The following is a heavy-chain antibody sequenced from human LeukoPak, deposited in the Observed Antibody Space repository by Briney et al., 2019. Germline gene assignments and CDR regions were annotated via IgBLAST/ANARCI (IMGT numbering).Heavy chain of an antibody. J-gene: IGHJ4*02. D-gene: IGHD4/OR15-4a*01. CDR1: GGSISSGDYY. Sequence: TLSLTCTVSGGSISSGDYYWSWIRQPPGKGLEWIGYIYYSGSTYYNPSLKSRVTISVDTSKNQFSLKLSSVTVADTAVYYCASSYGGELQADYWGQGTLVTVSS. V-gene: IGHV4-30-4*01. CDR3: ASSYGGELQADY. CDR2: IYYSGST.